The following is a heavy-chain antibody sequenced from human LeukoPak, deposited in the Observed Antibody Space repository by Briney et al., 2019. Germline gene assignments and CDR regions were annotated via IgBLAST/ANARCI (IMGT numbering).Heavy chain of an antibody. J-gene: IGHJ3*02. V-gene: IGHV4-59*01. Sequence: PSETLSLTCTVSGGSISSYYWSWIRQPPGKGLEWIGYTYYSGSTNYNPSLKSRVTISVDTSKNQFSLKLSSVTAADTAVYYCARLRGSSLDAFDIWGQGTMVTLSS. CDR3: ARLRGSSLDAFDI. D-gene: IGHD6-13*01. CDR2: TYYSGST. CDR1: GGSISSYY.